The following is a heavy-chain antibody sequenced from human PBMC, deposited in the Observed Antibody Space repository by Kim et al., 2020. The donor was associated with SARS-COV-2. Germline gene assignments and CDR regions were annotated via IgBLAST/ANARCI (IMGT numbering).Heavy chain of an antibody. CDR3: TTTYYYDSSGYYYPGY. Sequence: GGSLRLSCAASGFTFSNAWMSWVRQAPGKGLEWVGRIKSKTDGGTTDYAAPVKGRFTISRDDSKNTLYLQMNSLKTEDTAVYYCTTTYYYDSSGYYYPGYWGQGTLVTVSS. CDR1: GFTFSNAW. J-gene: IGHJ4*02. CDR2: IKSKTDGGTT. D-gene: IGHD3-22*01. V-gene: IGHV3-15*01.